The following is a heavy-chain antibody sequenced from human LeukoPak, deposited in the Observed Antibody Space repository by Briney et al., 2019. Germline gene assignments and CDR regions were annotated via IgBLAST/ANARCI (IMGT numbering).Heavy chain of an antibody. CDR1: GYSFSNHW. V-gene: IGHV5-10-1*01. Sequence: RGESLKISCKGSGYSFSNHWISWVRQMPGKGLEWMGRIDPSDSYTNYSPSFQGHVTISADKSISTAYLHWSSLKASDTAMYYCARAPSTTLRFFDYWAQGTLVTVSS. CDR3: ARAPSTTLRFFDY. J-gene: IGHJ4*02. D-gene: IGHD4-17*01. CDR2: IDPSDSYT.